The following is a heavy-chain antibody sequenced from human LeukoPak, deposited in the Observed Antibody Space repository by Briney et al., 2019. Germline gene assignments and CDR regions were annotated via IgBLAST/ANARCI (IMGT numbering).Heavy chain of an antibody. D-gene: IGHD1-26*01. CDR2: ISSNGGST. J-gene: IGHJ3*02. V-gene: IGHV3-64*02. Sequence: WXRXXXXKXXXXVSAISSNGGSTYYADSVRGRFTFSRDNYKNTLYLQMGSLRAEDMAVYYCARVASGSYYHAFDIWGQGTMVTVSS. CDR3: ARVASGSYYHAFDI.